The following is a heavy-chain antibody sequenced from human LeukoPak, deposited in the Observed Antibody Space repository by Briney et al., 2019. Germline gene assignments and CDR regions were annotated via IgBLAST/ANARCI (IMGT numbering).Heavy chain of an antibody. CDR1: GYTFTSYG. CDR2: ISAYNGNT. J-gene: IGHJ1*01. D-gene: IGHD4-23*01. CDR3: ARALYGGNPKGEYFQH. Sequence: GASVKVSCKASGYTFTSYGISWVRQAPGQGLEWMGWISAYNGNTNYAQKLQGRVTMTTDTSTSTAYMELRSLRSDDTAVYYCARALYGGNPKGEYFQHWGQGALVTVSS. V-gene: IGHV1-18*01.